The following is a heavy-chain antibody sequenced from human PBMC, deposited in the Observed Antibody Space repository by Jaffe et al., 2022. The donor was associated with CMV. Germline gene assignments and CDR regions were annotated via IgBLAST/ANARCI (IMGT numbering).Heavy chain of an antibody. J-gene: IGHJ4*02. D-gene: IGHD1-7*01. Sequence: EVQLVESGGGLVQPGGSLKLSCAASGFTFSGSAMHWVRQASGKGLEWVGRIRSKANSYATAYAASVKGRFTISRDDSKNTAYLQMNSLKTEDTAVYYCTTNVNYTRRDYWGQGTLVTVSS. CDR3: TTNVNYTRRDY. CDR1: GFTFSGSA. V-gene: IGHV3-73*02. CDR2: IRSKANSYAT.